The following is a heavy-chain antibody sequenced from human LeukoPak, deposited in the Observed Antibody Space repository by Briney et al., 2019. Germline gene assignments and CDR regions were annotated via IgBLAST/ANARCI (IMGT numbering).Heavy chain of an antibody. CDR2: IIPIFGIA. D-gene: IGHD3-22*01. V-gene: IGHV1-69*04. Sequence: ASVKVSCKASEGTFSSYAISWVRQAPGQGLEWMGRIIPIFGIANYAQKFQGRVTITADKSTSTAYMELSSLRSEDTAVYYCARADSSGYYLYYWGQGTLVTVSS. J-gene: IGHJ4*02. CDR1: EGTFSSYA. CDR3: ARADSSGYYLYY.